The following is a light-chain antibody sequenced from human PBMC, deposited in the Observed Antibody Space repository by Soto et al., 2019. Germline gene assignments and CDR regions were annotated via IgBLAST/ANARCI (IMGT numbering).Light chain of an antibody. CDR1: SRHSSYI. J-gene: IGLJ2*01. Sequence: QSVLTQSSSASASLGSSVKLTCTLSSRHSSYIIAWHQQQPGKAPRYLMKLEGSGTYNKGNGVPDRFSGSSSGADRYLTISNLQFEDEADYYCETWDSNTRVFGGGTKLTVL. CDR3: ETWDSNTRV. CDR2: LEGSGTY. V-gene: IGLV4-60*02.